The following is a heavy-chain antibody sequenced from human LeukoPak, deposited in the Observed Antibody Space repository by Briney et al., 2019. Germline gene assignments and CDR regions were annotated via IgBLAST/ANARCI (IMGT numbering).Heavy chain of an antibody. D-gene: IGHD4-17*01. Sequence: SETLSLTCTVSGYSMTSGFYWVWSRQPPGKGLEWIGSVYHTGITYYSPSLTSRVTISVDTSKNQFSLKLTSVTAADTAVYYCAKEDYGDFTNEPDYWGQGTLVTVSS. CDR1: GYSMTSGFY. J-gene: IGHJ4*02. V-gene: IGHV4-38-2*02. CDR3: AKEDYGDFTNEPDY. CDR2: VYHTGIT.